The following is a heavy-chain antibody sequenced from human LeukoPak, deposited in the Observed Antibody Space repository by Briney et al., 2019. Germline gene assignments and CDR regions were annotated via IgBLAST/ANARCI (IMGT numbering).Heavy chain of an antibody. V-gene: IGHV3-11*04. CDR1: GFTFSDHY. Sequence: GGSLRLSCAVSGFTFSDHYMTWIRQAPGKGLEYISYLSNTGSDISYADSVKGRFTISRDNSKNTLYLQMNSLRAEDTAVYYCARRRIAAAGPNDYWGQGTLVTVSS. D-gene: IGHD6-13*01. J-gene: IGHJ4*02. CDR2: LSNTGSDI. CDR3: ARRRIAAAGPNDY.